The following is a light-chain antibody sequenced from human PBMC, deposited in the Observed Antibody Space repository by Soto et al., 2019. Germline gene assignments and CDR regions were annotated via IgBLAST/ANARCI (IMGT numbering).Light chain of an antibody. V-gene: IGKV3-20*01. CDR2: GAS. J-gene: IGKJ1*01. Sequence: EIVLTQSPGTLSLSPGERAILSCSASQSVTNNYLAWYQQKPGQTPRVLMYGASSRVTGIPDRFSGSGSGTDFTLTISRLEPEDFAVYYCQQYLTSPWTFGQGTKVEIK. CDR3: QQYLTSPWT. CDR1: QSVTNNY.